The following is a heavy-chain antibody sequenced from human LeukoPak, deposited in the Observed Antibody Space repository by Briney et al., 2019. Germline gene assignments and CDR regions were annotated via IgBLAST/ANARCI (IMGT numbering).Heavy chain of an antibody. CDR2: INDSGGT. CDR3: ARGNPSYYYDSSGYYL. J-gene: IGHJ5*02. Sequence: KPSETLSLTCAVYGGSFSGYYWSWIRQPPGKGLEWIGEINDSGGTNYNPSVESRLIISVDTYKNQFSLKLRPVTAADTAVYYCARGNPSYYYDSSGYYLWAQGTLVTVSS. CDR1: GGSFSGYY. V-gene: IGHV4-34*01. D-gene: IGHD3-22*01.